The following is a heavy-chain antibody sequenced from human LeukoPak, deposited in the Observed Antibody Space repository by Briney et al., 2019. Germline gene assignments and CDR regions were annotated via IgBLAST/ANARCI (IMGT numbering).Heavy chain of an antibody. V-gene: IGHV4-59*01. D-gene: IGHD3-10*01. CDR3: ARQPWGSYYYYYYMDV. Sequence: SETLSLTCTVSGGSISSYYWSWVRQPPGKGLEWIGFVYYTGSTNYSPSLKSRVTISVDTSKNQLSLKLRSVTAADTAVYYCARQPWGSYYYYYYMDVWGKGTTVTISS. CDR2: VYYTGST. CDR1: GGSISSYY. J-gene: IGHJ6*03.